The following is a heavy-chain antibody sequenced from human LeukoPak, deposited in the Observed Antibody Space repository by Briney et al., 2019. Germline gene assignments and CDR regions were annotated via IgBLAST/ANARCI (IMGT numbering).Heavy chain of an antibody. J-gene: IGHJ4*02. CDR1: GGSISSGSYY. CDR3: ARVRNYGGFDY. Sequence: PSETPSLTCTVSGGSISSGSYYWSWIRQPAGKGLEWIGRIYTSGSTNYNPSLQSRVTISVDTSKNQFSLKLSSVTAADTAVYYCARVRNYGGFDYWGQRTLVTVSS. V-gene: IGHV4-61*02. D-gene: IGHD4-23*01. CDR2: IYTSGST.